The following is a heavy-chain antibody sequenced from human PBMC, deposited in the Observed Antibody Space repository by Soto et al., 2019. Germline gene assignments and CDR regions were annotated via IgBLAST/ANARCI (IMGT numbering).Heavy chain of an antibody. CDR2: IYYSGST. CDR1: GGSISSSSYY. V-gene: IGHV4-39*07. D-gene: IGHD3-10*01. CDR3: ARVYLPYYYGSGRNRNWFDP. J-gene: IGHJ5*02. Sequence: PSETLSLTCTVSGGSISSSSYYWGWIRQPPGKGLEWIGSIYYSGSTYYNPSLKSRVTISVDTSKNQFSLKLSSVTAADTAVYYCARVYLPYYYGSGRNRNWFDPWGQGTLLTVSS.